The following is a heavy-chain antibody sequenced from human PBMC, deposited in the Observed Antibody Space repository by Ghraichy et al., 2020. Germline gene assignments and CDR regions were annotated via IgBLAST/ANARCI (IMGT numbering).Heavy chain of an antibody. J-gene: IGHJ4*02. CDR2: IYYSGST. CDR1: GGSISSGGYY. D-gene: IGHD3-10*01. Sequence: SETLSLTCTVSGGSISSGGYYWSWIRQHPGKGLEWIGYIYYSGSTYYNPSLKSRVTISVDTSKNQFSLKLSSVTAADTAVYYCARWAEGLYYGSGSYYAPGFDYWGQGTLVTVSS. CDR3: ARWAEGLYYGSGSYYAPGFDY. V-gene: IGHV4-31*03.